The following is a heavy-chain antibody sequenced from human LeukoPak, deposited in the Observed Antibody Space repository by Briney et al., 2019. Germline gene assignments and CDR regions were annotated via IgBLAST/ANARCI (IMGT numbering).Heavy chain of an antibody. Sequence: ASVKVSCKASGYTFTSYGISWVRQAPGQGLEWMGWISAYNGNTNYAQKLQGRVTMTTDTSTSTAYMELRSLRSDDTAVYYCAGEGKRSETSPYYFDYWGQGTLVTVSS. CDR3: AGEGKRSETSPYYFDY. D-gene: IGHD1-1*01. V-gene: IGHV1-18*01. CDR1: GYTFTSYG. CDR2: ISAYNGNT. J-gene: IGHJ4*02.